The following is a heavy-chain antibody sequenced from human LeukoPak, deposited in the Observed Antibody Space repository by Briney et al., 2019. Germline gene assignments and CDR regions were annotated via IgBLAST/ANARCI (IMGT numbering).Heavy chain of an antibody. CDR2: IYSGGST. CDR1: GFTVSSNY. V-gene: IGHV3-66*01. Sequence: GGSLRLSCAASGFTVSSNYMSWVRQAPGKGLEWVSVIYSGGSTYYADSVKGRFTISRDNSKNTLYLQMNSLRAEDTAVYYCARDSSHPYYDYVWGSYRPSYYMDVWGKGTTVTISS. D-gene: IGHD3-16*02. CDR3: ARDSSHPYYDYVWGSYRPSYYMDV. J-gene: IGHJ6*03.